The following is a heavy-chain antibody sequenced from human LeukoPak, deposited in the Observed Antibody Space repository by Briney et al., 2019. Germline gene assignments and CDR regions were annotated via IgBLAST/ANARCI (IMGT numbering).Heavy chain of an antibody. CDR1: GYSFTNHW. Sequence: GEYLKISCKGSGYSFTNHWIGWVRQMPGKGLEWMGIVHPGDSATTYSPSFEGQVTISADKSISTAYLQWSSLKASDTAMYYCTGDFGSESGVGYWGQGTLVTVSS. V-gene: IGHV5-51*01. D-gene: IGHD3-10*01. CDR3: TGDFGSESGVGY. J-gene: IGHJ4*02. CDR2: VHPGDSAT.